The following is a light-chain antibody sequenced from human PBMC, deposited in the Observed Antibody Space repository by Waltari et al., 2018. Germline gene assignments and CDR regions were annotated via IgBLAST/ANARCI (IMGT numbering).Light chain of an antibody. CDR2: DAS. J-gene: IGKJ5*01. CDR1: QSVSSY. Sequence: EIVLTQSPAPLSLSPGERATLSCRASQSVSSYLAWYQQKPGQAPRLLIYDASNRATGIPARFSGSGSGTDFTLTISSLEPEDFAVYYCQQRSNWPRLITFGQGTRLEIK. V-gene: IGKV3-11*01. CDR3: QQRSNWPRLIT.